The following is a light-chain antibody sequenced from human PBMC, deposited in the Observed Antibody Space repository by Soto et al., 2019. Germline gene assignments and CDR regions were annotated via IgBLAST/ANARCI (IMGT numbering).Light chain of an antibody. CDR3: QQSYSSPRT. V-gene: IGKV1-39*01. Sequence: DIQMTQYPSSLSASVGDRFTITCQSSQSIISYLNWYHQKAGKPPPLLIYAASSLQSGVPPRFSGSGSGTDFILSISSLQPEDSAIYYCQQSYSSPRTFGQGTKLEI. CDR2: AAS. J-gene: IGKJ2*01. CDR1: QSIISY.